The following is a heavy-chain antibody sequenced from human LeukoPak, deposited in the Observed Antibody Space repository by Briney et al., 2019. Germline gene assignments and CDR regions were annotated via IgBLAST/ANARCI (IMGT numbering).Heavy chain of an antibody. J-gene: IGHJ3*02. CDR1: GFTFSSYA. V-gene: IGHV3-30-3*02. CDR3: AKSRRSGYVLRDAFDI. D-gene: IGHD3-22*01. CDR2: ISYDGSNK. Sequence: GGSLRLSCAASGFTFSSYAMHWVRQAPGKGLEWVAVISYDGSNKYYADSVKGRFTISRDNAKNSLYLQMNSLRAEDTALYYCAKSRRSGYVLRDAFDIWGQGTMVTVSS.